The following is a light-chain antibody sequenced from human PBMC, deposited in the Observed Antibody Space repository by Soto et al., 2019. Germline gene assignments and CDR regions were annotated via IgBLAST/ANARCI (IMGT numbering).Light chain of an antibody. V-gene: IGKV3-20*01. J-gene: IGKJ2*01. CDR3: QQYGVSPMYT. CDR2: GAS. Sequence: EIVLTQSPGTLSLSPGERANLSCRASQSVRDSSLAWYQQKPGQGPRLLIYGASSMVTGIPDRFSGSGSGTDFTLTITRLEPEDFAVYYCQQYGVSPMYTFGQGTKLEVK. CDR1: QSVRDSS.